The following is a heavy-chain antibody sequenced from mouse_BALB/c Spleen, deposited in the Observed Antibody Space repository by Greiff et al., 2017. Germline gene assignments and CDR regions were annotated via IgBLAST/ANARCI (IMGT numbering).Heavy chain of an antibody. D-gene: IGHD1-1*01. J-gene: IGHJ4*01. V-gene: IGHV1-7*01. CDR1: GYTFTSYW. Sequence: QVQLQQSGAELAKPGASVKMSCKASGYTFTSYWMHWVKQRPGQGLEWIGYINPSTGYTEYNQKFKDKATLTADKSSSTAYMQLSSLTSEDSAVYYCARSGHYYGSKGYAMDYWGQGTSVTVSS. CDR3: ARSGHYYGSKGYAMDY. CDR2: INPSTGYT.